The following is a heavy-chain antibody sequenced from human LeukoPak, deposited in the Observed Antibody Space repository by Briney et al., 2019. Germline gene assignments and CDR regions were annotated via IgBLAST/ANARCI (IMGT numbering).Heavy chain of an antibody. CDR2: IRNDGSLK. J-gene: IGHJ4*02. Sequence: GGSLRLSCAASGFTFTNYAMHWVRQAPGKGLEWVAFIRNDGSLKYYLDSVKGRFTISRDNSKNTLCLQMDSLRVEDTAVYYCAPEGETGDRDGYFDFWAREPWSPSP. CDR1: GFTFTNYA. D-gene: IGHD2-21*02. CDR3: APEGETGDRDGYFDF. V-gene: IGHV3-30*02.